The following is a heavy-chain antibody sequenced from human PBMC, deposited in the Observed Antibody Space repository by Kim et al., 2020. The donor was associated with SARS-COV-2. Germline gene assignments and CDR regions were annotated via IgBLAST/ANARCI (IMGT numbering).Heavy chain of an antibody. CDR3: AKNPGMTIFGVVTHYYYYYGMDV. Sequence: GGSLRLSCAASGFTFSSYAMHWVRQAPGKGLEWVAVIWYDGSNKYYADSVKGRFTISRDNSKNTLYLQMNSLRAEDTAVYYCAKNPGMTIFGVVTHYYYYYGMDVWGQGTTVTVSS. CDR1: GFTFSSYA. D-gene: IGHD3-3*01. V-gene: IGHV3-33*06. J-gene: IGHJ6*02. CDR2: IWYDGSNK.